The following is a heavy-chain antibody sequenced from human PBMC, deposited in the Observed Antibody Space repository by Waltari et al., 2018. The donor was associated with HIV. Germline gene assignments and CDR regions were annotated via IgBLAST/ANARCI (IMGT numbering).Heavy chain of an antibody. D-gene: IGHD3-3*01. V-gene: IGHV3-74*01. CDR1: GFTFSSYW. J-gene: IGHJ4*02. CDR3: ARGPLRFLEWGTFDY. CDR2: INSDGSST. Sequence: EVQLVESGGGLVQPGGSLRLSCAASGFTFSSYWMHWVRPAPGKGLVWVSRINSDGSSTSYADSVKGRFTISRDNAKNTLYLQMNSLRAEDTAVYYCARGPLRFLEWGTFDYWGQGTLVTVSS.